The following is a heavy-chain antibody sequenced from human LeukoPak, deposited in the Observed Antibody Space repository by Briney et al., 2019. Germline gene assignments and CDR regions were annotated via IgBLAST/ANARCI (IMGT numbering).Heavy chain of an antibody. CDR2: IHIDENRK. Sequence: GGSLRLSCAASGFTFSNHWMHWVRQVPGKGLVSVSRIHIDENRKTYAGSVKGRFTISRDNAKNTLYLQMNSLGVEDTAVYYCVRGSSDWNGMDVWGQGTTVTVSS. V-gene: IGHV3-74*01. J-gene: IGHJ6*02. D-gene: IGHD6-19*01. CDR3: VRGSSDWNGMDV. CDR1: GFTFSNHW.